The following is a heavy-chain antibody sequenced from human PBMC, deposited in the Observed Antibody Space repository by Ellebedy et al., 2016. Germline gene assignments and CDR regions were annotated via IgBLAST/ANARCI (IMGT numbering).Heavy chain of an antibody. D-gene: IGHD6-19*01. J-gene: IGHJ4*02. CDR3: AKCRHSTGCLLDS. CDR1: GFTFSGFA. CDR2: ISSAGSP. Sequence: GGSLRLSCAASGFTFSGFAMSWVRQAPGKGLEWVSTISSAGSPNYADSVRGRFTISRESSKDTLYLEMDSLRADDTAIYYCAKCRHSTGCLLDSWGQGTLVTVSS. V-gene: IGHV3-23*01.